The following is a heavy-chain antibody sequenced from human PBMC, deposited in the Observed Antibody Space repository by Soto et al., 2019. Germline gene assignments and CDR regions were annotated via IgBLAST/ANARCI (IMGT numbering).Heavy chain of an antibody. V-gene: IGHV1-24*01. CDR1: GYTLTELS. CDR2: FDPEDGET. J-gene: IGHJ3*02. CDR3: ATVRWELTHDAFDI. Sequence: ASVKVSCTVSGYTLTELSMHWVRQAPGKGLEWMGGFDPEDGETIYAQKFQGRVTMTEDTSTDTAYMELSSLRSEDTAVYYCATVRWELTHDAFDIWGQGTMVTVSS. D-gene: IGHD1-26*01.